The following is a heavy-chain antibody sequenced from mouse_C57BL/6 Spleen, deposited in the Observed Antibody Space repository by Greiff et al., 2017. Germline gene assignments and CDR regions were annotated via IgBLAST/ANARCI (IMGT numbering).Heavy chain of an antibody. CDR1: GFTFSSYA. CDR2: ISDGGSYT. D-gene: IGHD1-2*01. V-gene: IGHV5-4*01. Sequence: EVKLVESGGGLVKPGGSLKLSCAASGFTFSSYAMSWVRQTPEKRLEWVATISDGGSYTYYPDNVKGRFTISRDNAKNNLYLQMSHLKSEDTAMYDCARDNYGAWFAYWGQGTLVTVSA. J-gene: IGHJ3*01. CDR3: ARDNYGAWFAY.